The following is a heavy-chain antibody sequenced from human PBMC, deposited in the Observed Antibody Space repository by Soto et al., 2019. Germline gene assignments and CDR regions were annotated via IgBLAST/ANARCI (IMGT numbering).Heavy chain of an antibody. D-gene: IGHD3-22*01. J-gene: IGHJ4*02. V-gene: IGHV1-18*01. Sequence: ASVKVSCKASGGTFSSYGISWVRQAPGQGLEWMGWISAYNGNTNYAQKLQGRVTMTTDTSTSTAYMELRSLRSDDTAVYYCARDGGPYYDSSGYHYWGQGTLVTVSS. CDR3: ARDGGPYYDSSGYHY. CDR1: GGTFSSYG. CDR2: ISAYNGNT.